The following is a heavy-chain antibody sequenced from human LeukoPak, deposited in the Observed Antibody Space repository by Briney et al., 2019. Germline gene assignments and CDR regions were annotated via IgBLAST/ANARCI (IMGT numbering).Heavy chain of an antibody. Sequence: LGGSLRLSCAASGFTFSRYWMHWVRQAPGKGLVWLSRINGDGSDITYADSVKGRFTISRDNAKNTLYLQINSLRVEDTALYYCARMADYDSSGFLGYLPQWGLGNLVHVSS. V-gene: IGHV3-74*01. J-gene: IGHJ1*01. CDR2: INGDGSDI. CDR1: GFTFSRYW. D-gene: IGHD3-22*01. CDR3: ARMADYDSSGFLGYLPQ.